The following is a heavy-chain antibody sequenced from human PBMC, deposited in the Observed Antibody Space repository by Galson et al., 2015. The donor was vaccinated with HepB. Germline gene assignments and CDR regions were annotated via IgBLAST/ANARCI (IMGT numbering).Heavy chain of an antibody. J-gene: IGHJ4*02. Sequence: SLRLSCAASGFSFSTYGLHWVRQAPGKGLEWVALISYDGSNKYYADSVKGRFTISRDNSKNMLYLQMNSLRAEDTAVYYCAKDGANWGYAADYWGQGTLVTVSS. CDR1: GFSFSTYG. CDR2: ISYDGSNK. CDR3: AKDGANWGYAADY. D-gene: IGHD7-27*01. V-gene: IGHV3-30*18.